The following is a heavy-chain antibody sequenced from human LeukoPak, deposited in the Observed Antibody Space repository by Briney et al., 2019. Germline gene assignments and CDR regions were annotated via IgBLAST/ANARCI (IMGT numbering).Heavy chain of an antibody. CDR2: ISWDGGST. V-gene: IGHV3-43D*04. Sequence: PGGPLRLSCAASGFTFDNYAMHWVRQAPGKGLEWVSLISWDGGSTYYAESVKGRFTVSRDNRGNSLYLQMNNLRAEDTALYYCAKSPRMVSDAFDVWGQGTMVTVSS. J-gene: IGHJ3*01. CDR1: GFTFDNYA. CDR3: AKSPRMVSDAFDV. D-gene: IGHD5-18*01.